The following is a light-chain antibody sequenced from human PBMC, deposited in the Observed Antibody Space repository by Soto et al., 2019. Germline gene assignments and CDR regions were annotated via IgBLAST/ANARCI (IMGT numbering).Light chain of an antibody. CDR2: GAS. CDR1: QSVSSN. J-gene: IGKJ1*01. Sequence: EIVMTQSPATLSVSPGERATLSCRASQSVSSNLAWYQQKPGQAPRLLIYGASTRATGIPARFSGSGSGTDFTLTISRLEPEDFAVYYCQQYHSSLWTFGQGTKVDIK. CDR3: QQYHSSLWT. V-gene: IGKV3-15*01.